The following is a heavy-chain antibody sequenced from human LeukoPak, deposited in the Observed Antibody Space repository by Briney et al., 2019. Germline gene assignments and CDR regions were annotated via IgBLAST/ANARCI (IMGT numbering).Heavy chain of an antibody. V-gene: IGHV4-39*07. CDR1: GGSISSSSYY. D-gene: IGHD6-13*01. CDR2: INHSGST. CDR3: ARGQEQQLFYFDY. J-gene: IGHJ4*02. Sequence: PSETLSLTCTVSGGSISSSSYYWSWIRQPPGKGLEWIGEINHSGSTNYNPSLKSRVTISVDTSKSQFSLKLSSVTAADTAVYYCARGQEQQLFYFDYWGQGTLVTVSS.